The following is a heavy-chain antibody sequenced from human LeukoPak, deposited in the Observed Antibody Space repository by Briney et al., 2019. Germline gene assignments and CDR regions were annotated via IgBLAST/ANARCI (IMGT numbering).Heavy chain of an antibody. J-gene: IGHJ4*02. Sequence: PPETLSLTCTVSGGSISNYYWSWIRQPPGKGLEWIGYVYYTGSTNYNPSLRSRVTISVDTSKKQFYLKLSSVTAADTAVYYCAGRYFDFTDYWGQGTLVTVSS. CDR1: GGSISNYY. V-gene: IGHV4-59*01. CDR2: VYYTGST. CDR3: AGRYFDFTDY. D-gene: IGHD3-3*01.